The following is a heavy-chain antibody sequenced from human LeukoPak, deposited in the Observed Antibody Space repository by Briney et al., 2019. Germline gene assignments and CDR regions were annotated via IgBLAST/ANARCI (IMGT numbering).Heavy chain of an antibody. D-gene: IGHD4-23*01. J-gene: IGHJ3*02. Sequence: GGSLRLSCAASGFTFSSYWMSWVRQAPGKGLEWVSGVTGSGGITPYADSVKGRFTISRDNSKNTLYLQMNSLRAEDTAVYYCARTYGGNLLDAFNIWGQGTMVTVSS. V-gene: IGHV3-23*01. CDR2: VTGSGGIT. CDR1: GFTFSSYW. CDR3: ARTYGGNLLDAFNI.